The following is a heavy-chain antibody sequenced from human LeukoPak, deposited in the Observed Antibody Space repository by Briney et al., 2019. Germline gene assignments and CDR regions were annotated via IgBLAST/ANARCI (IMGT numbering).Heavy chain of an antibody. J-gene: IGHJ4*02. CDR1: GGSFSSYY. CDR2: IDHSGTT. CDR3: ARLKATVSIHAYFDS. V-gene: IGHV4-59*01. Sequence: SETQSLTCTVSGGSFSSYYWTWIRQPPGKELEWIGYIDHSGTTNYNPSLKSRVSISSDTSKNQFSLELSSVTAADTAVYYCARLKATVSIHAYFDSWGQGTLVTVSS. D-gene: IGHD4-17*01.